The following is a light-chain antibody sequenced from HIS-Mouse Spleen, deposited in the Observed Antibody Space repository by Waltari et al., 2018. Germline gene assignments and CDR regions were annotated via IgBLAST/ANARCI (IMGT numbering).Light chain of an antibody. CDR2: EDS. Sequence: SYELTQPPSVSVSPGQTARSTCPGDDLPKKYAYWYQQKSGQAPVLVIYEDSKRPSGIPERFSGSSSGTMATLTISGAQVEDEADYYCYSTDSSGNHRVFGGGTKLTVL. CDR1: DLPKKY. J-gene: IGLJ2*01. V-gene: IGLV3-10*01. CDR3: YSTDSSGNHRV.